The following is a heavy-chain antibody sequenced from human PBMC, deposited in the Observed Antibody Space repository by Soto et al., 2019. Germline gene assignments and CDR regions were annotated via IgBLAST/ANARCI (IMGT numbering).Heavy chain of an antibody. CDR3: ASSKRGYINWYFDL. Sequence: QVQLQESGPGLVKPSGTLSLTCAVSGGSISSSNWWSWVRQPPGKGLEWIGEIYHSGSTNNNPSLKSRVTIAVNKSKNQFSLKLSSVTAADTAVYYCASSKRGYINWYFDLWGRGTLVTVSS. CDR2: IYHSGST. V-gene: IGHV4-4*02. CDR1: GGSISSSNW. J-gene: IGHJ2*01. D-gene: IGHD5-12*01.